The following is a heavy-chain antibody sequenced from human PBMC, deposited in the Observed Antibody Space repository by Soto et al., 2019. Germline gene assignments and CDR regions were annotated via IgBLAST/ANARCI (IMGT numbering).Heavy chain of an antibody. CDR3: ASSRTGYCSSTSCPDSKYYYYGMDV. V-gene: IGHV5-51*01. D-gene: IGHD2-2*01. CDR1: GYSFTSYW. J-gene: IGHJ6*02. Sequence: GESLKISCKGSGYSFTSYWIGWVRQMPGKGLEWMGIIYPGDSDTRYSPSFQGQVTISADKSISTAYLQWSSLKASDTAMYYCASSRTGYCSSTSCPDSKYYYYGMDVWGQGTTVTVSS. CDR2: IYPGDSDT.